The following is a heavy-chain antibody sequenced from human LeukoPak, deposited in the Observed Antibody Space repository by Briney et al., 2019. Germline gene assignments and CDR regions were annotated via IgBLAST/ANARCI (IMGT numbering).Heavy chain of an antibody. CDR3: AKVETAAAATLRGFDY. V-gene: IGHV3-23*01. J-gene: IGHJ4*02. Sequence: GSLRLSSAASGFTFSSYAMSWVRPASGKGLERVSSIGGSGGSTYYADSVKGRFTISRDNSKNTLYLQMNSLRAEDTAVYYCAKVETAAAATLRGFDYWGQGTLVTVSS. CDR1: GFTFSSYA. CDR2: IGGSGGST. D-gene: IGHD6-13*01.